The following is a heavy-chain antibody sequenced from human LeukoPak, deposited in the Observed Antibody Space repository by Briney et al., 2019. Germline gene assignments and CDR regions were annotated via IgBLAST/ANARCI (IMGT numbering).Heavy chain of an antibody. Sequence: ASVKVSCKASGYTFTSYDINWVRQATGQGLEWMGWMNPNSGNTGYAQKFQGRVTMTRNTSISTTYMELSSLRSEDTAVYYCARAPLGMTLVDDYWGQGTLVTVSS. CDR1: GYTFTSYD. J-gene: IGHJ4*02. D-gene: IGHD7-27*01. V-gene: IGHV1-8*01. CDR2: MNPNSGNT. CDR3: ARAPLGMTLVDDY.